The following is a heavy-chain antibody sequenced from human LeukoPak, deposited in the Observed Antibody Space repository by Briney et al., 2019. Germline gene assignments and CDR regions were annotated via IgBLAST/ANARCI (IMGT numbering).Heavy chain of an antibody. J-gene: IGHJ5*02. Sequence: PSETLSLTCAVYGGSFSGYYWSWIRQPPGKGLDGIGEINHRGSTNYNPSLKSRVTISVDKSKNQFSLKLSSVTAADTAVYYCARRSPYNWFDPWGQGTLVTVSS. CDR3: ARRSPYNWFDP. D-gene: IGHD1-26*01. V-gene: IGHV4-34*01. CDR2: INHRGST. CDR1: GGSFSGYY.